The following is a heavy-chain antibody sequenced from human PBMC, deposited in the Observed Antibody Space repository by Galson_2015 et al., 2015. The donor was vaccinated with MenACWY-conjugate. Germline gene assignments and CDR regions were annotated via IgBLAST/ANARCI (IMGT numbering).Heavy chain of an antibody. D-gene: IGHD4-17*01. CDR1: GFTFSSYA. CDR2: FSGSSGSGGST. Sequence: SLRLSCAASGFTFSSYAMSWVRQAPGKGLEWVSGFSGSSGSGGSTYYADSVRGRFTISRDNSKNTLYLHMNSLRVDDTAVYYCANGVSTVPTDRLDYWGQGTLVTASS. J-gene: IGHJ4*02. CDR3: ANGVSTVPTDRLDY. V-gene: IGHV3-23*01.